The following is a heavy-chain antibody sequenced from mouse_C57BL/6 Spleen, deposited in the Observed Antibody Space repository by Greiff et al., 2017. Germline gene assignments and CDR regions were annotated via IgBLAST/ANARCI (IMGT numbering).Heavy chain of an antibody. V-gene: IGHV1-82*01. Sequence: VQLQQSGPELVKPGASVKISCKASGYAFSSSWMNWVKQRPGKGLEWIGRIYPGDGDTNYNGKFKGKATLTADKSSRTAYMQLSSLTSEDSAVYFCAPLLSDAMDYWGQGTSVTVSS. CDR3: APLLSDAMDY. J-gene: IGHJ4*01. CDR2: IYPGDGDT. CDR1: GYAFSSSW. D-gene: IGHD2-10*01.